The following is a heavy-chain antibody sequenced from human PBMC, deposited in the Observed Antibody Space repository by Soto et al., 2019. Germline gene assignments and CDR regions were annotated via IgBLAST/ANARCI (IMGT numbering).Heavy chain of an antibody. V-gene: IGHV4-59*01. CDR3: ARTAIFGVAYYYYYGMDV. J-gene: IGHJ6*02. CDR1: GGSISSYY. D-gene: IGHD3-3*01. Sequence: ASETLSLTCTVSGGSISSYYWSWIRQPPGKGLEWIGYIYYSGSTNYNPSLKSRVTISVDTSKNQFSLKLSSVTAADTAVYYCARTAIFGVAYYYYYGMDVWGQGTTVTVSS. CDR2: IYYSGST.